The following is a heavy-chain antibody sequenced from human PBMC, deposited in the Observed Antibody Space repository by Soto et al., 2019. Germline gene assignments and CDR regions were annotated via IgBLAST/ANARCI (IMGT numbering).Heavy chain of an antibody. V-gene: IGHV3-53*01. CDR2: IYANGNT. CDR1: VLSVSINY. Sequence: GSLRLSCAASVLSVSINYMSWVRQAPGRGLEWVSVIYANGNTYYADSVKGRFTLSRDNLKNRLYLQMNSLRADDTAVYYCASQGISGNYWEDFDYWGRGTLVTVSS. D-gene: IGHD1-26*01. J-gene: IGHJ4*02. CDR3: ASQGISGNYWEDFDY.